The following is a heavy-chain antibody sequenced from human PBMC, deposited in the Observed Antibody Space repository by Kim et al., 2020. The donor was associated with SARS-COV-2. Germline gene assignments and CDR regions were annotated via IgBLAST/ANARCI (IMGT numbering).Heavy chain of an antibody. CDR1: GDSMSGFT. Sequence: SETLSLTCSVSGDSMSGFTWSWIRQPPGKGLEWLGYIYYRGSTDYNPSLKGRVTFSVDMSRRQFSLKLTSVTAADAAVYYCARSVALTEGEHDAFEMCG. V-gene: IGHV4-59*08. D-gene: IGHD6-19*01. CDR2: IYYRGST. J-gene: IGHJ3*02. CDR3: ARSVALTEGEHDAFEM.